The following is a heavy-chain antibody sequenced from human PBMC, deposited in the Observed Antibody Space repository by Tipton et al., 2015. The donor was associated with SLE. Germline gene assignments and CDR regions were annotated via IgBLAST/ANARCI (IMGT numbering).Heavy chain of an antibody. CDR2: IKSKTDGGTT. Sequence: SLRLSCAASGFTFSNAWMNWVRQAPGKGLEWVGRIKSKTDGGTTDYAAPVKGRFTISRDDSKNTLYLQMNSLKTEDTAVYYCTTGVLWFETMGPYYFDYWGQGTLVTVSS. D-gene: IGHD3-10*01. J-gene: IGHJ4*02. V-gene: IGHV3-15*07. CDR3: TTGVLWFETMGPYYFDY. CDR1: GFTFSNAW.